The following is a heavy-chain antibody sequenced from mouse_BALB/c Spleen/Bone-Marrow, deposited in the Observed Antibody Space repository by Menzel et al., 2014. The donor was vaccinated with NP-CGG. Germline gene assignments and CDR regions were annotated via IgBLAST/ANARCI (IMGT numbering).Heavy chain of an antibody. J-gene: IGHJ4*01. CDR3: ARSDGYCDMDY. Sequence: QVQLQQSGPELVKPGASVKISCKASGYALXSSWMNWVKQRPGQGLEWIGRIYPGDGDTKYNGKFKGKATLTADKSSSTAYMQLSSLTSVDSAVYFCARSDGYCDMDYWGQGTSVTVSS. V-gene: IGHV1-82*01. CDR2: IYPGDGDT. D-gene: IGHD2-3*01. CDR1: GYALXSSW.